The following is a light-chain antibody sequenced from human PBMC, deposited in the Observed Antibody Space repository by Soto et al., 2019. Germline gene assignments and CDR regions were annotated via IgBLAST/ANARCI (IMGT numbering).Light chain of an antibody. CDR1: QSVSSN. CDR2: GAS. CDR3: QQYNDWRT. J-gene: IGKJ2*01. Sequence: EIVMTQSPVTLSVSPGERATLSCRASQSVSSNLAWYQQKPGQAPRLLIYGASTRATGIPARFSGSGSGTEFTLTISSLQSEDFAVYYCQQYNDWRTFGKGTKLEIK. V-gene: IGKV3-15*01.